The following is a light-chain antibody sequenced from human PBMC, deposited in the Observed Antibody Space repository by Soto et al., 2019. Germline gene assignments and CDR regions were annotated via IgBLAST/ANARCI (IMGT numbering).Light chain of an antibody. Sequence: QSVLAQPASVSGSPGQSITISCTGSCSDVGAYHFVSWYQHHPGKAPKLILYEVTARPSGVSSRFSGSKSGNTASLTISGLQADDEANYYCSSYTSSNTPYVFGTGTKVTVL. J-gene: IGLJ1*01. CDR1: CSDVGAYHF. V-gene: IGLV2-14*01. CDR3: SSYTSSNTPYV. CDR2: EVT.